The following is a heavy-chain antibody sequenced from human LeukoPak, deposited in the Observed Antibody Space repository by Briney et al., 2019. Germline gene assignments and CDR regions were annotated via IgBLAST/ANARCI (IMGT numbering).Heavy chain of an antibody. Sequence: SETLSLTCTVSGASISTGYYYWTWIRQHPGKGLEWIGCLHPTGSTYYNPSLKSRLSISAGRSKNQFSLRLSSVTVADTAVYYCVRDRGDYSGDPGYFEYWGQGILVTVSS. CDR2: LHPTGST. CDR1: GASISTGYYY. V-gene: IGHV4-31*03. CDR3: VRDRGDYSGDPGYFEY. J-gene: IGHJ4*02. D-gene: IGHD4-4*01.